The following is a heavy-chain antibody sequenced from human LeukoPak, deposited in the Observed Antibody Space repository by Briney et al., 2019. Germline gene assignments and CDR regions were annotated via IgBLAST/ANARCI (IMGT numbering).Heavy chain of an antibody. J-gene: IGHJ6*03. CDR3: ARVSQRGYSYGSSGYYYYMDV. CDR1: GGSFSGYY. V-gene: IGHV4-34*01. CDR2: INHSGST. D-gene: IGHD5-18*01. Sequence: SETLSLTCAVYGGSFSGYYWSWIRQPPGKGLEWIGEINHSGSTYYNPSLKSRVTISVDTSKNQFSLRLSSVTAADTAVYYCARVSQRGYSYGSSGYYYYMDVWGKGTTVTISS.